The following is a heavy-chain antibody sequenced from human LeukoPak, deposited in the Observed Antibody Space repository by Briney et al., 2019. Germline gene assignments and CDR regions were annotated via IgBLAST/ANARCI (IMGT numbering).Heavy chain of an antibody. Sequence: GASVKVSCKASGYIFTSYYMHWVRQAPGQGLEWMGIINPSGGSTSYAQKFQGRVTMTRDTSTSTVYMELSSLRSEDTAVYYCAGDLKGVAGIEGYWGQGTLVTVSS. CDR3: AGDLKGVAGIEGY. D-gene: IGHD6-19*01. CDR2: INPSGGST. J-gene: IGHJ4*02. V-gene: IGHV1-46*01. CDR1: GYIFTSYY.